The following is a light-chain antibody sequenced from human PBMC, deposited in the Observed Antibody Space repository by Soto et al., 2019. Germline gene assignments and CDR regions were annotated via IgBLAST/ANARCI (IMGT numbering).Light chain of an antibody. CDR1: QGISSY. Sequence: DIQLTQSPSFLSASVGDRVTITCRASQGISSYLVWYQQRPGKAPKLLIYAASTLQSGVPSRFSGSGSGTDFTLTISSLQPEDFATYYCQQHNSYPITFGLGTRLEIK. V-gene: IGKV1-9*01. CDR3: QQHNSYPIT. CDR2: AAS. J-gene: IGKJ5*01.